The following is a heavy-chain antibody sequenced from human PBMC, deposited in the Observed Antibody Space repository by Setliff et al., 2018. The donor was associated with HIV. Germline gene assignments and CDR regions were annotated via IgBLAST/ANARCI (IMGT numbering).Heavy chain of an antibody. Sequence: SETLSLTCSVSGVSMTNNYWTWIRQSPGKGLEWIGYVHYSGNTRYNPSLKSRVTISGDTSKKKFSLKLSSVTAADTAVYYCARATPFVVVPAAPNYYYYMDVWGKGTTVTVSS. V-gene: IGHV4-59*01. CDR2: VHYSGNT. D-gene: IGHD2-2*01. CDR1: GVSMTNNY. CDR3: ARATPFVVVPAAPNYYYYMDV. J-gene: IGHJ6*03.